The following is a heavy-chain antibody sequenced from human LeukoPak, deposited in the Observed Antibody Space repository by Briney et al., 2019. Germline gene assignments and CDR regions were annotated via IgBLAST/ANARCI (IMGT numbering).Heavy chain of an antibody. D-gene: IGHD4-17*01. J-gene: IGHJ4*02. Sequence: ASVKVSCKASGYTFTSYDINWVRQATGQGLEWMGWMNPNSGNTGYAQKFQGRVTMTRNTSISTAYMELSNLRSEDTAVYYCARGQLDPHDYGEHGVDYWGQGTLVTVSS. CDR2: MNPNSGNT. CDR3: ARGQLDPHDYGEHGVDY. CDR1: GYTFTSYD. V-gene: IGHV1-8*01.